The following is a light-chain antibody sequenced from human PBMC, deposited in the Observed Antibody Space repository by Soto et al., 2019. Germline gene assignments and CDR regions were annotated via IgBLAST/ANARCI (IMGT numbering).Light chain of an antibody. CDR3: QSYDSSLSGSMV. J-gene: IGLJ2*01. V-gene: IGLV1-40*01. CDR2: GNS. Sequence: QSELTQPPSVSGAPGQRVTISCTGSSSNIGAGYDVHWYQQLPGTAPKLLIYGNSNRPSGVPDRFSGSKSGTSASLAITGLQAEDEADYYCQSYDSSLSGSMVFGGGTKLTVL. CDR1: SSNIGAGYD.